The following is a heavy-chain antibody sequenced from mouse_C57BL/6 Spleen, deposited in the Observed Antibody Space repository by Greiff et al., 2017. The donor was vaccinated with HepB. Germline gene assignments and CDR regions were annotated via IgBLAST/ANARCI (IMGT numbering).Heavy chain of an antibody. CDR1: GYTFTSYW. J-gene: IGHJ4*01. D-gene: IGHD1-1*01. V-gene: IGHV1-72*01. CDR3: ARDETTVEGEAMDY. Sequence: QVQLQQPGAELVKPGASVKLSCKASGYTFTSYWMHWVKQRPGRGLEWIGRIDPNSGGTKYNEKFKSKATMTVDKPSSTAYMQLSSLTSEDSAVYYCARDETTVEGEAMDYWGKGTSVTGAS. CDR2: IDPNSGGT.